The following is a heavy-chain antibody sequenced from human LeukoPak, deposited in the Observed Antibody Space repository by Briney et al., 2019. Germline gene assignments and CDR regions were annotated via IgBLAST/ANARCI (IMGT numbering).Heavy chain of an antibody. D-gene: IGHD4-23*01. J-gene: IGHJ6*03. CDR3: ARDLLRWYRPSEDYYYYMYV. Sequence: GSSVKVTCKASGGTFSSYAISWVRQAPGQGLELMGGIIPICGTANYAQKFQGRVTITTDEYTRTAYVELSSLRSEETAVYYCARDLLRWYRPSEDYYYYMYVRGKGTTVTVSS. V-gene: IGHV1-69*05. CDR2: IIPICGTA. CDR1: GGTFSSYA.